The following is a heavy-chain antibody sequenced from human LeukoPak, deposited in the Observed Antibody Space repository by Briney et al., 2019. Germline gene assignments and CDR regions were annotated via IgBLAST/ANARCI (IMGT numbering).Heavy chain of an antibody. CDR1: GFTFSSYA. V-gene: IGHV3-7*03. D-gene: IGHD7-27*01. CDR3: ASGDDCDY. CDR2: INQDGSVK. Sequence: GGSLRLSCAASGFTFSSYAMSWVRQAPGKGLEWVANINQDGSVKQYVDSVKGRFTISRDNVKNSLSLHMNTLRAEDTAMYYCASGDDCDYWGQGTLVTVSS. J-gene: IGHJ4*02.